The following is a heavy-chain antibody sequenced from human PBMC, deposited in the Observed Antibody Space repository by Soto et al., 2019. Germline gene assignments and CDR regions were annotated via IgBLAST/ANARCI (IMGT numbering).Heavy chain of an antibody. CDR2: ISGSGGST. CDR1: GFTFSSYA. J-gene: IGHJ6*03. CDR3: ARYSSSDYYYCHYLDV. V-gene: IGHV3-23*01. D-gene: IGHD6-6*01. Sequence: EVQLLESGGDLVQPGGSLRLSCAASGFTFSSYAMSWVRQAPGKGLEWVSRISGSGGSTYYEDSVKGSFTIYRDNSKNTLYLQMNRLRAEDTAEYYCARYSSSDYYYCHYLDVWCKGTTVTVSS.